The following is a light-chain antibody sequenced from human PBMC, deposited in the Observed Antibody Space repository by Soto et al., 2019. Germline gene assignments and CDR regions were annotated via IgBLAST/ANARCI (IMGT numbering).Light chain of an antibody. CDR1: QSINNNY. CDR3: QQYGGSPRT. CDR2: GAY. V-gene: IGKV3-20*01. J-gene: IGKJ1*01. Sequence: EILLTQSPGTLSLSPGERATLSCRASQSINNNYLAWYQQKRGQAPRLLIYGAYSRATGIPDRFIGSGSGTDFTLTISRLEPEDFAVYYCQQYGGSPRTFGQGTKVEIK.